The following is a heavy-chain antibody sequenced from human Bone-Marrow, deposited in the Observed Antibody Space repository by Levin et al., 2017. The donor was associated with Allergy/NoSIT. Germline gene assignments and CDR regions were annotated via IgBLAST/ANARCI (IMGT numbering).Heavy chain of an antibody. Sequence: PSETLSLTCSVSGGSISGYYWTWIRQPPGKGLEWIGSRYYSGMTYYSPSLKSRVTISLDTSKSQLSLKLTSLTAADTAVYFCARSRGVVAHFDYWGQGTLVTVSS. D-gene: IGHD3-10*01. CDR3: ARSRGVVAHFDY. J-gene: IGHJ4*02. CDR2: RYYSGMT. V-gene: IGHV4-59*01. CDR1: GGSISGYY.